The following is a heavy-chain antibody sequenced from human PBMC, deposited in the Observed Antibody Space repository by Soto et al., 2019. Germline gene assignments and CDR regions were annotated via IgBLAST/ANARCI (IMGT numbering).Heavy chain of an antibody. D-gene: IGHD3-16*01. V-gene: IGHV4-31*03. Sequence: PSETLSLTCTVSGGSISSGGYYWSWIRQHPGKGLEWIGYIYYSGSTYYNPSLKSRVTISVDTSKNQFSLKLSSVTAADTAVYYCARDLRQWGIDYWGQGTLVTVSS. CDR3: ARDLRQWGIDY. J-gene: IGHJ4*02. CDR1: GGSISSGGYY. CDR2: IYYSGST.